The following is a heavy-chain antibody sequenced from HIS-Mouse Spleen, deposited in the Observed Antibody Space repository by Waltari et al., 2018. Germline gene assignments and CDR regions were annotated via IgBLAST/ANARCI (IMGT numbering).Heavy chain of an antibody. V-gene: IGHV4-39*07. J-gene: IGHJ2*01. D-gene: IGHD6-13*01. Sequence: QLQLQESGPGLVKPSETLSLTCTVSGGSISSSSYYWGWIRQPPGRGLGWIGSIYYSWSTYYNPSLKSRLTISVDTSKNQCSLKLSSVTAADTAVYYCAREIPYSSSWYDWYFDLWGRGTLVTVSS. CDR1: GGSISSSSYY. CDR2: IYYSWST. CDR3: AREIPYSSSWYDWYFDL.